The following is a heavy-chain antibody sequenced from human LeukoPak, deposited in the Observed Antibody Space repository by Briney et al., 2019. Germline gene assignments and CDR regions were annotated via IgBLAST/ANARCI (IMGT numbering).Heavy chain of an antibody. J-gene: IGHJ3*02. V-gene: IGHV1-2*02. D-gene: IGHD5-12*01. CDR2: IYPKSGGT. CDR3: VRDGYSGGAFDI. CDR1: GYTLTGYY. Sequence: GSVKVSCKASGYTLTGYYMHWVRQAPGQGLEWMGWIYPKSGGTNYAQKFQSRVTMTRDTSITTAFMELNILKSDDTAVYYCVRDGYSGGAFDIWGQGTMVTVSS.